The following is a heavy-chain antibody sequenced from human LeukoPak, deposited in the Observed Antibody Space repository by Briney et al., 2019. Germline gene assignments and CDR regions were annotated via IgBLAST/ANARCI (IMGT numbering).Heavy chain of an antibody. CDR3: ARRGYGDYQAEFYYYYGMDV. J-gene: IGHJ6*02. V-gene: IGHV1-69*13. CDR2: IIPIFGTA. Sequence: EASVKVSCKASGGTFSSYAISWVRQAPGQGLEWMGGIIPIFGTANYAQKFQGRVTITADESTSTAYMELSSLRSEDTAVYYCARRGYGDYQAEFYYYYGMDVWGQGTTVTVSS. D-gene: IGHD4-17*01. CDR1: GGTFSSYA.